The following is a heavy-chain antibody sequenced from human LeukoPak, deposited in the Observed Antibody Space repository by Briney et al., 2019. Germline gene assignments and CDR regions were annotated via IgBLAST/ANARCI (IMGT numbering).Heavy chain of an antibody. CDR1: GFTFSNYS. Sequence: GGSLRLSCAASGFTFSNYSMNWVRQAPGKGLEWVSYISSSSSTIYYADSVKGRFTISGDNAKNSLYLQMNSLRAEDTALFYCARGRGWYHFDYWGQGTLVTVSS. J-gene: IGHJ4*02. CDR3: ARGRGWYHFDY. D-gene: IGHD6-19*01. V-gene: IGHV3-48*04. CDR2: ISSSSSTI.